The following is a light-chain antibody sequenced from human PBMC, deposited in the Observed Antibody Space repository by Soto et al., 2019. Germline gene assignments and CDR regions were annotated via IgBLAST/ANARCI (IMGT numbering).Light chain of an antibody. J-gene: IGKJ1*01. CDR2: GAS. Sequence: EIGMTQSPATLSVAPGERVTLSSRASESGSTNLAWYQQKAGQAPRLLIYGASGRATSIPDRFSGSGSGTDFTLTIIRLEPVDFAVYYCQECGSPGTFGQGTKVDIK. CDR3: QECGSPGT. V-gene: IGKV3-20*01. CDR1: ESGSTN.